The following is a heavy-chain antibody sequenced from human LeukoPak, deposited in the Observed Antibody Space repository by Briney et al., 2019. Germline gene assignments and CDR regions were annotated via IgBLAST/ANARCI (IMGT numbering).Heavy chain of an antibody. D-gene: IGHD1-26*01. CDR1: GFTFSTYI. Sequence: PGGSLRLSCAASGFTFSTYIMSWVRQAPGKGLEWVSAISGSDHSTYYADSVKGRFTISRDNARNSLYLQMNSLRAEDTAVYYCARDPYSGTYGDTYYYYMDVWGKGTTVTISS. V-gene: IGHV3-23*01. J-gene: IGHJ6*03. CDR3: ARDPYSGTYGDTYYYYMDV. CDR2: ISGSDHST.